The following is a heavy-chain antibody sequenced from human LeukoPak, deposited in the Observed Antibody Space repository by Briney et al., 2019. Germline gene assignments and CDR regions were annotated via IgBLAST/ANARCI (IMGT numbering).Heavy chain of an antibody. CDR2: INHSGST. CDR1: GSSMNLYS. D-gene: IGHD3-3*01. Sequence: SETLSLTCSVSGSSMNLYSWNWIRQSPGKGLEWIGEINHSGSTNYNPSLKSRVTISVDTSKNQFSLKLSSVTAADTAVYYCARQEDYDFWSGRYYFDYWGQGTLVTVSS. J-gene: IGHJ4*02. V-gene: IGHV4-34*01. CDR3: ARQEDYDFWSGRYYFDY.